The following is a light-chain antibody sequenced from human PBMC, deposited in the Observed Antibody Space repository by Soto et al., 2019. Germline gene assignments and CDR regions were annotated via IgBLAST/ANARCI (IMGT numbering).Light chain of an antibody. Sequence: QSVLTQPPSVSGAPGQRVTISCTGSSSNIGAGYDVHWYQHLPGTAPKLLIYGNSNRPSGVPDRFSGSKSGTSASLAITGLQAADEADYYCQSYDSSLTGWVFGGGTKVTVL. CDR2: GNS. CDR3: QSYDSSLTGWV. J-gene: IGLJ3*02. V-gene: IGLV1-40*01. CDR1: SSNIGAGYD.